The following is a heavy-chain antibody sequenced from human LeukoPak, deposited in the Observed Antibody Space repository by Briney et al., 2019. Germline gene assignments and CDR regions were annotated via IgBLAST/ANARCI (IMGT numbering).Heavy chain of an antibody. V-gene: IGHV1-69*13. D-gene: IGHD3-10*01. J-gene: IGHJ3*02. CDR1: GGTFSSYA. CDR3: ARESGPYGSGAFDI. Sequence: SVKVSCKASGGTFSSYAISWVRQAPGQGLEWMGGIIPIFGTANYAQKLQGRVTITADESTSTAYMELSSLRSEDTAVYYCARESGPYGSGAFDIWGQGTMVTVFS. CDR2: IIPIFGTA.